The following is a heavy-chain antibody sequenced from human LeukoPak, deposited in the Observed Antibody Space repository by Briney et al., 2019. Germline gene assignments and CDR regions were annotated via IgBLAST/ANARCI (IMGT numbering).Heavy chain of an antibody. V-gene: IGHV4-39*01. Sequence: SETLSLTCTVSGGSISSSSYYWGWIRQPPGKGLEWIGSIYYSGSTYYNPSLKSRVTISVDTPKNQFSLKLSSVTAADTAVYYCARHSITMVQGVPFDYWGQGTLVTVSS. J-gene: IGHJ4*02. CDR3: ARHSITMVQGVPFDY. CDR1: GGSISSSSYY. CDR2: IYYSGST. D-gene: IGHD3-10*01.